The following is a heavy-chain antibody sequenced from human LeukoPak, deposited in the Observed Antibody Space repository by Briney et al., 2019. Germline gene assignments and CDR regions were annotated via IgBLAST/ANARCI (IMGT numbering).Heavy chain of an antibody. Sequence: KPGGSLRLSCAASGFTFSDYYMSWIRQAPGKGLEWVSYISTTGNTIHYAESVKGRVTISRDNAKNSLDLQMHSLRVEDTAVYYCARDFDDTLDYWGQGTLVTVSS. CDR1: GFTFSDYY. J-gene: IGHJ4*02. CDR2: ISTTGNTI. V-gene: IGHV3-11*04. CDR3: ARDFDDTLDY. D-gene: IGHD3-9*01.